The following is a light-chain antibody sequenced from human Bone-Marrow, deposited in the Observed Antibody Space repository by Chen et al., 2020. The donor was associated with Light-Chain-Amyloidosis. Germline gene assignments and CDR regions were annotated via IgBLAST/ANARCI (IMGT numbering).Light chain of an antibody. CDR3: QAWDSSTLYV. Sequence: QPPSVSVSPGQTASITCSGVKLGDKYACWYQQKPGQSPVLVIYQDSKRPSGIPERFSGSNSGNTATLTISGTQAMDEADYYCQAWDSSTLYVFGTGTKVTVL. V-gene: IGLV3-1*01. CDR2: QDS. J-gene: IGLJ1*01. CDR1: KLGDKY.